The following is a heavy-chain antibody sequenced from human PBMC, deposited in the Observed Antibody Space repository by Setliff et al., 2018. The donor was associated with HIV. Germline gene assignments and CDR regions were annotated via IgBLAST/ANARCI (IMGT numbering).Heavy chain of an antibody. J-gene: IGHJ4*02. V-gene: IGHV4-39*02. CDR1: GASISNSNSY. D-gene: IGHD2-8*01. CDR2: IYYSGST. CDR3: ARDPYCPNTCYEDFTFDS. Sequence: PSETLSLTCSVYGASISNSNSYWGWIRQTPGKRLEWLASIYYSGSTSYNPSLSSRLTISVDTSKNQLSLQVTSVTAADTAVYYCARDPYCPNTCYEDFTFDSWGQGTLVTVSS.